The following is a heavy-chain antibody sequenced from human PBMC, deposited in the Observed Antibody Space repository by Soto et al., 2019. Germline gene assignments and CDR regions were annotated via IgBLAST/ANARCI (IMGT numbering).Heavy chain of an antibody. Sequence: SGGSLRLSCGASGFTFSSYAMSWVRQAPGKGLEWVSDISGSGGSTYYADSAKGRFTISRDNFKNTLYLHTNSLRAEHKAVYYCATGVVVTAWFANPFDIWGEGTMVTVSS. CDR2: ISGSGGST. J-gene: IGHJ3*02. D-gene: IGHD2-21*02. CDR1: GFTFSSYA. V-gene: IGHV3-23*01. CDR3: ATGVVVTAWFANPFDI.